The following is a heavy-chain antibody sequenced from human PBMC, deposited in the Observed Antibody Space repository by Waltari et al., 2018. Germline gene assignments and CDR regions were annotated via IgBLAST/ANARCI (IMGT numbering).Heavy chain of an antibody. CDR2: INWNSGNI. CDR3: TSDAFGNSIGGVFDY. V-gene: IGHV3-9*01. D-gene: IGHD3-3*01. J-gene: IGHJ4*02. CDR1: GFSCADDA. Sequence: EVQLVESGGGLVQPGRSLRLSCEGSGFSCADDARHWVRQVPGKGLDWVSSINWNSGNIGYADSVNGRFTITRDNAKNSLYLQINSVITEDTALYYCTSDAFGNSIGGVFDYWGQGTLVNVSS.